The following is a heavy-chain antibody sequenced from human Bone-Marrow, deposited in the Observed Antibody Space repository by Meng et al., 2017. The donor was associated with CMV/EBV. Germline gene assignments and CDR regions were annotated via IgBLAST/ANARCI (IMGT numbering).Heavy chain of an antibody. D-gene: IGHD1-26*01. CDR1: GGTFSSYT. J-gene: IGHJ4*02. CDR2: IHPSDGGT. V-gene: IGHV1-46*01. CDR3: ARDNSGFDC. Sequence: ASVKVSCKASGGTFSSYTISWVRQAPGQGLEWLGVIHPSDGGTTYAQKFQGRVTMTRDTSTSTIYMELSSLRSEDTAVYYCARDNSGFDCWGQGTLVTVSS.